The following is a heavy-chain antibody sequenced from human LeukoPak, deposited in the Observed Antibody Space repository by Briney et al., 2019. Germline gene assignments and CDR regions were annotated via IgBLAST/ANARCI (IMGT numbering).Heavy chain of an antibody. D-gene: IGHD3/OR15-3a*01. CDR2: INPNSGGT. CDR3: ARVRWTGAFDI. Sequence: ASVKVSCKTSGYSFTNYGISWVRQAPGQGLEWMGWINPNSGGTNYAQKFQGRVTMTRDTSISTAYMELSRLRSDDTAVYYCARVRWTGAFDIWGQGTMVTVSS. CDR1: GYSFTNYG. V-gene: IGHV1-2*02. J-gene: IGHJ3*02.